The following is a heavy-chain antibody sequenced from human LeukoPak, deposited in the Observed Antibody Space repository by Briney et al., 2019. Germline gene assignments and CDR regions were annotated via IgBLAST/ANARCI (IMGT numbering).Heavy chain of an antibody. Sequence: SETLSLTCTVSGGSISTYYWSWIRQPPGKGLEWIGYIYYSGNSNYNPSLKSRVTISVDTSKNQFSLKLSSVTAADTAVYYCAGLGASGNGYLTWFDPWGQGTLVTVSS. CDR1: GGSISTYY. CDR2: IYYSGNS. V-gene: IGHV4-59*01. J-gene: IGHJ5*02. CDR3: AGLGASGNGYLTWFDP. D-gene: IGHD3-22*01.